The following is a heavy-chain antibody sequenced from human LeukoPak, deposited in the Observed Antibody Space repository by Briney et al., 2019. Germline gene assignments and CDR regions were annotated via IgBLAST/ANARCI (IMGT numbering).Heavy chain of an antibody. Sequence: SQTLSLTCTVSGGSISSGDYYWSWIRQPPGTGLEWIAYIYYSGSTYYNPSLKSRVTISVDTSKNQFSLKLSSVTAADTAVYYCARGDGISSYYYYGMDVWGQGTTVTVSS. J-gene: IGHJ6*02. CDR2: IYYSGST. CDR1: GGSISSGDYY. V-gene: IGHV4-30-4*01. CDR3: ARGDGISSYYYYGMDV. D-gene: IGHD5-24*01.